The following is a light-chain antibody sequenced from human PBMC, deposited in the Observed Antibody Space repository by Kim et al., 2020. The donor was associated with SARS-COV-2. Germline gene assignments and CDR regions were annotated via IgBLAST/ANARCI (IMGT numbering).Light chain of an antibody. V-gene: IGKV1-16*01. CDR2: AAS. J-gene: IGKJ1*01. CDR1: QCINNY. Sequence: GGDRVTITCRASQCINNYLAWIQQKPGKAPKSLIYAASRLQSGVPSRFSASGSGTDFTLTISSLQPEDFATYYCQRYNTYLWTFGQGTKVDIK. CDR3: QRYNTYLWT.